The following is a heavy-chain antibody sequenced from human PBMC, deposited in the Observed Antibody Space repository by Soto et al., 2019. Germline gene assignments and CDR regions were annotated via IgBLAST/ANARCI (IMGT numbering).Heavy chain of an antibody. J-gene: IGHJ4*02. Sequence: QVQLQESGPGLVKPSETLSLTCTVSGGSISSYYWSWIRQPPGKGLEWIGYIYYSGSTNYNPSLKSRVTISVDTSKNQFSLKLSSVTAADTAVYYCARADDYCGGACYLPYYFDYWGQGTLVTVSS. D-gene: IGHD2-21*02. V-gene: IGHV4-59*01. CDR3: ARADDYCGGACYLPYYFDY. CDR2: IYYSGST. CDR1: GGSISSYY.